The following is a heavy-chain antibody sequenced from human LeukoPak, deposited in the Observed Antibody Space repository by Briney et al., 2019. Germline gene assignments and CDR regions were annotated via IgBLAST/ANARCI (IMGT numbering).Heavy chain of an antibody. CDR2: INSDGSST. D-gene: IGHD6-19*01. Sequence: QAGGSLRLSCAASGFTFSSYWMHWVRQAPGKGLVWVSRINSDGSSTSYADSVKGRFTISRDNAKNTLYLQMNSLRAEDTAVYYCARGRGWLVAPPLDYWGQGTLVTVSS. CDR1: GFTFSSYW. V-gene: IGHV3-74*01. CDR3: ARGRGWLVAPPLDY. J-gene: IGHJ4*02.